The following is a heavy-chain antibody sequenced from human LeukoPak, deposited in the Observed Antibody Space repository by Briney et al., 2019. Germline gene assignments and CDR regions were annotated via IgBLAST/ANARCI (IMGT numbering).Heavy chain of an antibody. CDR1: GYSISSGYY. V-gene: IGHV4-38-2*02. CDR3: ARRSTMVRGVIVSYYYYMDV. CDR2: IYHNGST. Sequence: PSETLSLTCTVSGYSISSGYYWGWIRQPPGKGLEWIGNIYHNGSTYYNPSLKSRVAISVNTSKNQFSLKLSSVTAANTAVYYCARRSTMVRGVIVSYYYYMDVWGKGTTVTISS. D-gene: IGHD3-10*01. J-gene: IGHJ6*03.